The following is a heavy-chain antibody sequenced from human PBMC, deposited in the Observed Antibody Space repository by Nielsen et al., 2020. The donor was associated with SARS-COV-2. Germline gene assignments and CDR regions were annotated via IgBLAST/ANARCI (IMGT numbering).Heavy chain of an antibody. V-gene: IGHV3-9*01. CDR3: AKDMGWDHGMDV. D-gene: IGHD1-26*01. CDR1: GFTFRNHW. CDR2: ISWNSGSI. J-gene: IGHJ6*02. Sequence: SLKISCAASGFTFRNHWMSWVRQAPGKGLEWVSGISWNSGSIGYADSVKGRFTISRDNAKNSLYLQMNSLRAEDTALYYCAKDMGWDHGMDVWGQGTTVTVSS.